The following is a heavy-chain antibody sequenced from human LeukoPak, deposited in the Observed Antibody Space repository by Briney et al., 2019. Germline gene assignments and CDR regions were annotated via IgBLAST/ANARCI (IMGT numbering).Heavy chain of an antibody. Sequence: GGSLRLFCAASGFTFDDYAMHWVRQAPGKGLEWVSGISWNSGSIGYADSVKGRFTISRDNAKNSLYLQMNSLRAEDTALYYCAKDRAPYDSSGYYMADWGQGTLVTVSS. D-gene: IGHD3-22*01. V-gene: IGHV3-9*01. CDR1: GFTFDDYA. CDR2: ISWNSGSI. CDR3: AKDRAPYDSSGYYMAD. J-gene: IGHJ4*02.